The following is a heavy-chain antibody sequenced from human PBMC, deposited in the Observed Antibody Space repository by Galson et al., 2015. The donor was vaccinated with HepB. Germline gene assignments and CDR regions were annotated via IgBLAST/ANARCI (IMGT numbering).Heavy chain of an antibody. D-gene: IGHD5-24*01. J-gene: IGHJ4*02. CDR2: INHIGGT. Sequence: ETLSLTCAVYGGSFSGYYWSWIRQPPGRGLEWIGEINHIGGTNYIPSFKSRVTISVDTSKSQFSLRLTSVTAADTAVYYCARGRRNQMVVISRLFDYWGQGSLVTVST. V-gene: IGHV4-34*01. CDR1: GGSFSGYY. CDR3: ARGRRNQMVVISRLFDY.